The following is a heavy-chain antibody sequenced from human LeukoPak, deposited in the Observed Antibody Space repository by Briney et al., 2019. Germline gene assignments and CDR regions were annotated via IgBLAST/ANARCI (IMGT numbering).Heavy chain of an antibody. CDR2: FYHGGST. CDR3: ARHYRKQIFDY. J-gene: IGHJ4*02. D-gene: IGHD1/OR15-1a*01. V-gene: IGHV4-38-2*02. Sequence: SETLSLTCTVSGYSISTGYYWDWIRQPPGKGLEWIGTFYHGGSTYYNPSLKSRVTISVDTSKNQFSLKLSSVTAADTAVYYCARHYRKQIFDYWGQGTLVTVSS. CDR1: GYSISTGYY.